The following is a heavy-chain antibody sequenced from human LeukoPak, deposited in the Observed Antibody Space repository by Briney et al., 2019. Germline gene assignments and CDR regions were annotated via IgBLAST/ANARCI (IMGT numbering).Heavy chain of an antibody. D-gene: IGHD5-18*01. V-gene: IGHV4-34*01. CDR1: GGSFRGYF. Sequence: SETLSLTCAVYGGSFRGYFWSWVRQSPGRRLEWIGEINHGESTDYNPSLKSRVTISVDTSKNQFSLKLSSVTAADTAVYYCASLAGPKYSYDYWGQGTLVTVSS. CDR2: INHGEST. J-gene: IGHJ4*02. CDR3: ASLAGPKYSYDY.